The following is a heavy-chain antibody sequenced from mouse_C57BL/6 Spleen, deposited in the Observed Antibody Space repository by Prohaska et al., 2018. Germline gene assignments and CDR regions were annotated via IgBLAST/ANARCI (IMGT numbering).Heavy chain of an antibody. V-gene: IGHV1-69*01. CDR2: IDPSDSYT. J-gene: IGHJ3*01. Sequence: QVQLQQPGAELVMPGASVKLSCKASGYTFTSYWMHWVKQRPGQGLEWIGEIDPSDSYTNYKQKFKGKATLTVDKSSSTAYMQLSSLTSEDSAVYYCAGQLRLRAYWGQGTLVTVSA. D-gene: IGHD3-2*02. CDR1: GYTFTSYW. CDR3: AGQLRLRAY.